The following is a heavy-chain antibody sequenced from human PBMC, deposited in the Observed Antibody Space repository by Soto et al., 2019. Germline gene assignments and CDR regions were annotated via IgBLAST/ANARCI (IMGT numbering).Heavy chain of an antibody. CDR3: ARAPAP. Sequence: QVQLQESGPGLVKPSQTLFLTCTVSGGSISSGGYYWSWIRQHPGKGLEWVGYIDNSGSTYSNPSPKSRVTLSADTSKNQFSLKLSSVTAAHTAVYYWARAPAPWGQGTLVSVSS. CDR1: GGSISSGGYY. CDR2: IDNSGST. V-gene: IGHV4-31*03. J-gene: IGHJ5*02.